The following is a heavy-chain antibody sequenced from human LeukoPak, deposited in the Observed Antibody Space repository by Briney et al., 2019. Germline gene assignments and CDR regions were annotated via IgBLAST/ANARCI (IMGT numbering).Heavy chain of an antibody. CDR1: GYTFTGYY. J-gene: IGHJ1*01. CDR2: INPNSGGT. D-gene: IGHD3-22*01. Sequence: GASVKVSCKASGYTFTGYYLHWVRQAPGQGHEWMGWINPNSGGTNYAQKFQGRVTMTRDTYISTVYMELNRLTYDDTAVYYCARAHHYDSTFQHWGQGTLVTVSS. V-gene: IGHV1-2*02. CDR3: ARAHHYDSTFQH.